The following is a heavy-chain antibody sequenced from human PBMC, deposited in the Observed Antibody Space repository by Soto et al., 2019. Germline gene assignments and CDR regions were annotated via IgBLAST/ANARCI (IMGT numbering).Heavy chain of an antibody. D-gene: IGHD1-26*01. Sequence: QVQLVQSGTEVKKPGASVKVSCKASGYSFVSYDISWVRQAPGQGLEWMGWISGYDCHTRYALQFQHRVTMTSDTSTSTVYMELRSLTLDDTAVYYCARIVFSPSWRDPWGEGTLVTVSS. CDR2: ISGYDCHT. CDR3: ARIVFSPSWRDP. V-gene: IGHV1-18*01. J-gene: IGHJ5*02. CDR1: GYSFVSYD.